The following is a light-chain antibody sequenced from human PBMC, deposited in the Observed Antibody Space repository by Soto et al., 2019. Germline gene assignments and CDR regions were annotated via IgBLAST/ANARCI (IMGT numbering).Light chain of an antibody. CDR2: GAS. Sequence: MMTQSLATLSVSKGERPTLSCRASESVSGNLAWYQQRPGQAPRLVIYGASTRATGIPARFSGGGSGTEFTLTISSLQSEDFAVYYCQQYNSWPPITFGQGTLLEI. V-gene: IGKV3-15*01. CDR1: ESVSGN. J-gene: IGKJ5*01. CDR3: QQYNSWPPIT.